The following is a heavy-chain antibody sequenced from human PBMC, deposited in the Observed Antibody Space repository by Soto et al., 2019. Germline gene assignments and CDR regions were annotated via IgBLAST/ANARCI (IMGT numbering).Heavy chain of an antibody. D-gene: IGHD5-18*01. V-gene: IGHV3-30*04. CDR3: ARDQRGYNYGAFDY. CDR2: ISYDGRNE. Sequence: PGGSLRLSCAASGFTFSRYTMHWVRQAPGKGLEWVALISYDGRNEYYGDSVKGRFTISRDNSKNTLYLQMNSLGAEDTAVYYCARDQRGYNYGAFDYWGQGTLVTVSS. CDR1: GFTFSRYT. J-gene: IGHJ4*02.